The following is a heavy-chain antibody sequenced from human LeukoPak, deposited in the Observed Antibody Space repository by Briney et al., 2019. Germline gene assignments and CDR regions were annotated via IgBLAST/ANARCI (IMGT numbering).Heavy chain of an antibody. D-gene: IGHD2-15*01. V-gene: IGHV3-23*01. Sequence: GGSLRLSCAASGFMFRSYAMSWVRQAPGKGLEWVSAIKSSGGVTHYADSVKGRFTISRDNSKNTLYLQMNSLRAEDTAVYYCAKLPPTCSGGSCYSPYYFDYWGQGTLVTVSS. CDR1: GFMFRSYA. J-gene: IGHJ4*02. CDR2: IKSSGGVT. CDR3: AKLPPTCSGGSCYSPYYFDY.